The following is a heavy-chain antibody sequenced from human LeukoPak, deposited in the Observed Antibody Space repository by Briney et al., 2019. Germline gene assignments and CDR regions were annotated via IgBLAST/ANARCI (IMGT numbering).Heavy chain of an antibody. CDR2: ISAYNGNT. CDR1: GYTFTSYG. CDR3: ARVRWRVVVVAATVDGFDP. D-gene: IGHD2-15*01. J-gene: IGHJ5*02. V-gene: IGHV1-18*01. Sequence: ASVKVSCKASGYTFTSYGISWVRQAPGQGLEWMGWISAYNGNTNYAQKLQGRVTMTTDTSTSTAYMELRSLRSDDPAVYYCARVRWRVVVVAATVDGFDPWGQGTLVTVSS.